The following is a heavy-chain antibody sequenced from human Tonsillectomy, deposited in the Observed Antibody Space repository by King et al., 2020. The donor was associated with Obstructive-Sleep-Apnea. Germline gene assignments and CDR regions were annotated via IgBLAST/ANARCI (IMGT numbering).Heavy chain of an antibody. CDR2: VYYTGST. CDR1: GGSISSSSYY. CDR3: AREAFITMVRGALNE. V-gene: IGHV4-39*07. J-gene: IGHJ4*02. Sequence: LQLQESGPGLVKPSETLSLTCTVSGGSISSSSYYWGWIRPPPGKGLEWIGSVYYTGSTYYDPSLNSRVTISVDTSRNQFSLKLTSVTAADTAVYYCAREAFITMVRGALNEWGQGTLVTVSS. D-gene: IGHD3-10*01.